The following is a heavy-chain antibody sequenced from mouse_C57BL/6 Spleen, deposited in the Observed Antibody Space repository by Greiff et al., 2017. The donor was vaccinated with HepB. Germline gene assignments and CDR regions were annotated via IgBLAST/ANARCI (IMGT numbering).Heavy chain of an antibody. D-gene: IGHD2-5*01. CDR3: ARYLYSTPLDY. CDR2: INPSSGYT. J-gene: IGHJ2*01. V-gene: IGHV1-4*01. Sequence: VQLQESGAELARPGASVKMSCKASGYTFTSYTMHWVKQRPGQGLEWIGYINPSSGYTKYNQKFKDKATLTADKSSSTAYMQLSSLTSEDSAVYYCARYLYSTPLDYWGQGTTLTVSS. CDR1: GYTFTSYT.